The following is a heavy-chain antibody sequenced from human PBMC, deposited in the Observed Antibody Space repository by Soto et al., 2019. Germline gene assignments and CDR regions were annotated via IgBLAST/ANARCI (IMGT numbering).Heavy chain of an antibody. Sequence: EVQLLESGGGLVQPGGSLRLSCAASGFTFSSYAMSWVRQAPGKGLEWVSAISGSGGSTYYADSVKGRFTISRDNAKNTLYLQMNSLRAEDTAVYYFAKEMTVTPVFYLWGPGTMVTVSS. D-gene: IGHD4-17*01. J-gene: IGHJ3*01. CDR3: AKEMTVTPVFYL. V-gene: IGHV3-23*01. CDR2: ISGSGGST. CDR1: GFTFSSYA.